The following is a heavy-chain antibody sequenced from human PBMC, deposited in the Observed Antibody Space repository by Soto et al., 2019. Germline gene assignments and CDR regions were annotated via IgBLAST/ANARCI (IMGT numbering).Heavy chain of an antibody. J-gene: IGHJ6*02. Sequence: RRYCAPSGFNFSSYCMHWLREAPVKGLEWVAVISYDGSNKYYADSVKGRFTISRDNSKNTLSVEMNSLRAEDSAVYYCAREGPPGFGCSGANCYSGSMDVWGQGITVTVSS. CDR2: ISYDGSNK. CDR3: AREGPPGFGCSGANCYSGSMDV. CDR1: GFNFSSYC. V-gene: IGHV3-30*03. D-gene: IGHD2-15*01.